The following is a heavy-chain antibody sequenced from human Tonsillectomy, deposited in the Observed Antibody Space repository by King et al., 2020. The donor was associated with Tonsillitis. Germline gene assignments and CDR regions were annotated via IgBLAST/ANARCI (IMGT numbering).Heavy chain of an antibody. CDR3: ARGGAYYYYMGV. CDR2: INHSGST. D-gene: IGHD3-10*01. Sequence: VQLQQWGAGLLKPSETMSLTCAVYGGSFSGYYWSWIRQPPGKGLEWIGEINHSGSTNSNPSLKSRVTISVDTSKNQFSLKLRSVTAADTAVYYCARGGAYYYYMGVWEKGTTVTVSS. V-gene: IGHV4-34*01. J-gene: IGHJ6*03. CDR1: GGSFSGYY.